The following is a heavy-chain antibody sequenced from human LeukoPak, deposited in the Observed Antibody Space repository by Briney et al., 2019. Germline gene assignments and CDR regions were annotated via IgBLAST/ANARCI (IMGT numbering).Heavy chain of an antibody. V-gene: IGHV4-59*12. CDR3: AREGGPYRPLDY. CDR1: GGSISSYY. CDR2: IYYSGST. J-gene: IGHJ4*02. Sequence: SETLSLTCTVSGGSISSYYWSWIRQPPGKGLGYIGYIYYSGSTIYNPSLKSRVTMSVDTSKNQFSLRVSSVTAADTAVYYCAREGGPYRPLDYSGQGTLVTVSS.